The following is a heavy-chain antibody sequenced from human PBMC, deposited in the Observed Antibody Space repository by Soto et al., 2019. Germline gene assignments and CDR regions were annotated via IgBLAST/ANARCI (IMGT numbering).Heavy chain of an antibody. V-gene: IGHV5-51*01. CDR3: ARQADITMVRGVIIKPTFDY. CDR2: IYPGDSDT. J-gene: IGHJ4*02. CDR1: GYSFTSYW. Sequence: GESLKISCNGSGYSFTSYWIGWVRQMPGKGLEWMGIIYPGDSDTRYSPSFQGQVTISADKSISTAYLQWSSLKASDTAMYYCARQADITMVRGVIIKPTFDYWGQGTLVTVSS. D-gene: IGHD3-10*01.